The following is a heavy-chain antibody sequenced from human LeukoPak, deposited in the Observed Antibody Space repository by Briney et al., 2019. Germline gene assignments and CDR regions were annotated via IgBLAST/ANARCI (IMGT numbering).Heavy chain of an antibody. CDR2: IYSGGST. CDR3: GGSGSYYPLFDY. CDR1: GFTVSSNY. D-gene: IGHD1-26*01. Sequence: PGGSLRLSCAASGFTVSSNYTSWVRQAPGKGLEWVSVIYSGGSTYHADSVKGRFTISRDNSKNTLYLQMNSLRVEDTAVYYCGGSGSYYPLFDYWGQGTLVTVSS. V-gene: IGHV3-66*02. J-gene: IGHJ4*02.